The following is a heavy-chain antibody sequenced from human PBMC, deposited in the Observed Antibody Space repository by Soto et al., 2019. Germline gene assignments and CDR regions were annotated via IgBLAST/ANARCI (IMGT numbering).Heavy chain of an antibody. J-gene: IGHJ5*01. CDR2: INHSGSA. Sequence: QVQLQQWGEGRLKPPGTLSLTWPVYGGSFSGYYWGWIRHPPGRGREWIGKINHSGSANYNPSLESRLTISVDTSKNQFSLEVRSVTAADTAVYYCARAKGYGANSWLDSWGQGNLVTVSS. CDR3: ARAKGYGANSWLDS. CDR1: GGSFSGYY. D-gene: IGHD4-17*01. V-gene: IGHV4-34*01.